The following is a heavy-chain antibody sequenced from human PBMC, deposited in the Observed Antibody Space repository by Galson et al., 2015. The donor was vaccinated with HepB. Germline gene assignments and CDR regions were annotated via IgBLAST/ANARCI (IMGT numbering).Heavy chain of an antibody. CDR3: AKGGDSSGSLGGY. D-gene: IGHD3-22*01. V-gene: IGHV3-23*01. Sequence: SLRHPCAASGFTFSSYAMSWVRQAPGKGLEWVSAISGSGGSTYYADSVKGRFTISRDNSKNTLYLQMNSLRADDTAVYYCAKGGDSSGSLGGYWGQGTLVTVSS. CDR2: ISGSGGST. CDR1: GFTFSSYA. J-gene: IGHJ4*02.